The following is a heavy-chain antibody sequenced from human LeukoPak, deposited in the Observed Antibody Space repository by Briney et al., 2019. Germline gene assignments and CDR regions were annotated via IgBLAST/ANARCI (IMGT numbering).Heavy chain of an antibody. CDR3: AKGDYSIYEVDY. CDR1: GFTFSSYG. D-gene: IGHD4-11*01. J-gene: IGHJ4*02. Sequence: PGGSLRLSCAASGFTFSSYGMHWVRQAPGKGLEWVAFIRYDGSNKYYADSVKGRFTISRDNSKNTLYLQMNSLRAEDTAVYYCAKGDYSIYEVDYWGQGTLVTVSS. CDR2: IRYDGSNK. V-gene: IGHV3-30*02.